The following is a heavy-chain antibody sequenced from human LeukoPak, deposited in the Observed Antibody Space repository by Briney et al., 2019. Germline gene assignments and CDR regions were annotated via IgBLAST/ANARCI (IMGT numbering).Heavy chain of an antibody. CDR3: ARSRRLAVAGPSGYYYYYYMDV. V-gene: IGHV4-34*01. Sequence: SETLSLTCAVYGGSFSDYYWSWIRQPPGKGLEWIGEINHSGSTNYNPSLKSRVTISVDTSKNQFSLKLSFVTAADTAVYYCARSRRLAVAGPSGYYYYYYMDVWGKGTTVTVSS. J-gene: IGHJ6*03. CDR2: INHSGST. CDR1: GGSFSDYY. D-gene: IGHD6-19*01.